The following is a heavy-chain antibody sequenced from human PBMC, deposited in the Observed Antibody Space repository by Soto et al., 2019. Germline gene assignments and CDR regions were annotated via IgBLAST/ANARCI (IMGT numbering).Heavy chain of an antibody. D-gene: IGHD3-22*01. CDR1: GASVGSGSFY. CDR2: VFFSGST. J-gene: IGHJ4*02. CDR3: ARVSTYYFDSSGSYTSDY. V-gene: IGHV4-61*01. Sequence: SETLSLTCTVSGASVGSGSFYWSWIRQPPGEGLEWIGYVFFSGSTNYNPSLKSRVTISIDTSKNQFSLKLISVTAADTAAYYCARVSTYYFDSSGSYTSDYWGQGTLVTVSS.